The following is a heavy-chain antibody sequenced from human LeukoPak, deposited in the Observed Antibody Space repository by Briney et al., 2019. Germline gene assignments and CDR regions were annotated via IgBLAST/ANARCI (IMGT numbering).Heavy chain of an antibody. CDR1: GGSMSPYY. J-gene: IGHJ6*02. CDR2: VYRTGNT. D-gene: IGHD3-9*01. Sequence: SETLSLTCTVSGGSMSPYYWSWIRQPAGKGLEWIGRVYRTGNTNYNPSLQSRVTMSVETSKNQISLRLRSVTAADTAVYFCARDDFEYSVHYGMDVWGQGTAVTVSS. V-gene: IGHV4-4*07. CDR3: ARDDFEYSVHYGMDV.